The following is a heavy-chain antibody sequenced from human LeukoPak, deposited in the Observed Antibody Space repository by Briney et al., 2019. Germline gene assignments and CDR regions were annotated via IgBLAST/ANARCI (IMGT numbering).Heavy chain of an antibody. D-gene: IGHD3-10*01. Sequence: PGGSLRLSCAASGFTFSSYWMTWVRQAPGRGLEWVANINQRGSETYYVDSVKGRFTISRDNAKDSLYLQMNSLSTEDTGIYYCARDKRTYYFGSGTYCYSSHMDVWGKGTTVTVSS. CDR3: ARDKRTYYFGSGTYCYSSHMDV. V-gene: IGHV3-7*01. CDR2: INQRGSET. CDR1: GFTFSSYW. J-gene: IGHJ6*03.